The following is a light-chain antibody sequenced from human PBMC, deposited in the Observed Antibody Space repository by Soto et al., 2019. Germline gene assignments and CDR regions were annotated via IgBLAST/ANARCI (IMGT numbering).Light chain of an antibody. J-gene: IGKJ1*01. CDR2: AAS. CDR3: QKYNSAPWT. V-gene: IGKV1-27*01. Sequence: IQVTQSPSSLSASVGDSVTITCRTSQGIGNDLVWYQQKPGTPPKLLIYAASSLQSGVPSRFSGSGSGTDFTLTISSLQPEDFASYYCQKYNSAPWTFGQGTKVEIK. CDR1: QGIGND.